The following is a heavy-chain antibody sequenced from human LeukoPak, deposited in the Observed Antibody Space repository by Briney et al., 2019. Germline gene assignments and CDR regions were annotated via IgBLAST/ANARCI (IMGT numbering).Heavy chain of an antibody. J-gene: IGHJ4*02. CDR3: ARDSTDGVIPRELHPPFDY. V-gene: IGHV3-30-3*01. CDR1: GFTFSSYA. D-gene: IGHD1-26*01. CDR2: MSYDGSNK. Sequence: GGSLRLSCAASGFTFSSYAMHWVRQAPGKGLEWVAVMSYDGSNKFYAVSVKGRFTISRDNSKNTLYLQMNSLRAEDTAVYFCARDSTDGVIPRELHPPFDYWGQGTLVTVSS.